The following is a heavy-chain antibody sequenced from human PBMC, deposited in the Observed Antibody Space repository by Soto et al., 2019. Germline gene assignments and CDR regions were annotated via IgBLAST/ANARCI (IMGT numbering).Heavy chain of an antibody. J-gene: IGHJ4*02. CDR2: IYYSGST. Sequence: QLQLQESGPGLVKPSETLSLTCTVSGGSISSSSYYWGWIRQPPGKGLEWIGSIYYSGSTYYNPSLKSRVTISVETSKNQFSLKLSSVTAADTAVYYCARQGLIFGVVIIGNYFDYWGQGTLVTVSS. CDR1: GGSISSSSYY. V-gene: IGHV4-39*01. CDR3: ARQGLIFGVVIIGNYFDY. D-gene: IGHD3-3*01.